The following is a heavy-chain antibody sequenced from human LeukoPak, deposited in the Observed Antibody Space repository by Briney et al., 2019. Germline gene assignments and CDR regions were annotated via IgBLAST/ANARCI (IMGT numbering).Heavy chain of an antibody. V-gene: IGHV1-18*01. CDR2: ISAYNGNT. Sequence: ASVKVSCKASGYTFTSYGISWVRQAPGQGLEWMGWISAYNGNTNYAQKLQGRVNMTTDTSTSTAYMELRSLRSDETAVYYCARTYYDFWSGYVLPPPTYVDPWGQGTLVTVSS. J-gene: IGHJ5*02. D-gene: IGHD3-3*01. CDR3: ARTYYDFWSGYVLPPPTYVDP. CDR1: GYTFTSYG.